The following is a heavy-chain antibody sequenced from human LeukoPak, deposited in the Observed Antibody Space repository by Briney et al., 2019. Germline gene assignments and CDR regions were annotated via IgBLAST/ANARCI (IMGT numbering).Heavy chain of an antibody. CDR2: IYYSGST. V-gene: IGHV4-59*01. CDR3: ARGGSGWYRVYYYYMDV. D-gene: IGHD6-19*01. CDR1: GGSISSYY. Sequence: PSETLSLTCTVSGGSISSYYWSWIRQPPGKGLEWIGYIYYSGSTNYNPSLKSRVTISVDTSKNQSSLKLSSVTAADTAVYYCARGGSGWYRVYYYYMDVWGKGTTVTVSS. J-gene: IGHJ6*03.